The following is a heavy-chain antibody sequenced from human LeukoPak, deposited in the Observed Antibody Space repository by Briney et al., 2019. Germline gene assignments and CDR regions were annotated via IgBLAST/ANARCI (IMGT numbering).Heavy chain of an antibody. CDR2: INPTTGGT. V-gene: IGHV1-2*02. D-gene: IGHD7-27*01. Sequence: ASVKVSCKASGYTFTSYDINWVRQATGQGLEWVGWINPTTGGTNYAQKFQGRVTVTRDTSISTAYMELASLRSDDTAVYYCALTGDLFDYWGQGTLVTVSS. J-gene: IGHJ4*02. CDR3: ALTGDLFDY. CDR1: GYTFTSYD.